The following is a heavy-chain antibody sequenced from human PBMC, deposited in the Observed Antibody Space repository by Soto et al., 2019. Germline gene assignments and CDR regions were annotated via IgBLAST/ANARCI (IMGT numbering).Heavy chain of an antibody. D-gene: IGHD6-13*01. CDR1: GFTFSSYA. V-gene: IGHV3-64D*08. CDR2: ISSNGGST. CDR3: VKDAQQLTTYYFDY. Sequence: GGSLRLSCSASGFTFSSYAMHWVRQAPGKGLECVSAISSNGGSTYYANSVKGRFTISRDNSKSTLYLQMSSLRAEDTAVYYCVKDAQQLTTYYFDYWGQGTLVTFSS. J-gene: IGHJ4*02.